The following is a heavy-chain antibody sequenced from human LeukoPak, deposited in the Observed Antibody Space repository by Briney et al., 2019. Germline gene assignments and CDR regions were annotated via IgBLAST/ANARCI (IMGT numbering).Heavy chain of an antibody. V-gene: IGHV3-33*06. J-gene: IGHJ2*01. CDR3: AKDQGIARYFDP. Sequence: GGSLRLSCGASGFTFRDFAMSWVRQAPGKGLEWVAVIWYDGSNKYYADSVKGRFTISRDNSKNTLYLQMNSLRAEDTAVYYCAKDQGIARYFDPWGRGTLVTVSS. CDR1: GFTFRDFA. CDR2: IWYDGSNK.